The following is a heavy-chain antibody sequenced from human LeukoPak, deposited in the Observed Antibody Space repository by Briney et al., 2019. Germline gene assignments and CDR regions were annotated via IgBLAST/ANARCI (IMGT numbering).Heavy chain of an antibody. V-gene: IGHV3-48*03. Sequence: SGGSLRLSCAASGFTFRSYELNWVRQAPGKGLEWVSYISDIGTTRHYADSVKGRFIISRDNAKNSLYLQMNSLAAADTAVYYCARDRSKVTAYDDALDIWGQGTMVIVSS. D-gene: IGHD2-21*02. CDR3: ARDRSKVTAYDDALDI. CDR2: ISDIGTTR. J-gene: IGHJ3*02. CDR1: GFTFRSYE.